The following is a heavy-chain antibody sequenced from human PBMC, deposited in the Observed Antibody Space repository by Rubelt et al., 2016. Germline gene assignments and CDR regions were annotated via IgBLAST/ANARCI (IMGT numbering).Heavy chain of an antibody. CDR3: AREGDYYYGMDV. J-gene: IGHJ6*02. D-gene: IGHD3-16*01. V-gene: IGHV1-2*06. CDR1: GYTFTGYY. Sequence: QVQLVQSGSELKDPGASVTVSCKASGYTFTGYYMHWVRQDPGQGLEWMGRIHPNSGGQNYAQNFQGRVTMTRDTSISTAYMELSRLRSDDTAVYYCAREGDYYYGMDVWGQGTTVTVSS. CDR2: IHPNSGGQ.